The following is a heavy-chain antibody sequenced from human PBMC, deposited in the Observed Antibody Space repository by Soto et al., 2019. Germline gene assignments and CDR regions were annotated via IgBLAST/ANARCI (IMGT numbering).Heavy chain of an antibody. J-gene: IGHJ4*02. V-gene: IGHV3-15*01. CDR2: IKSKTDGGTT. Sequence: EVQLVESGGGLVKPGGSLRLSCAASGFTFRNAWMSWVRQAPGKGLEWVGRIKSKTDGGTTDYAAPVKGRFTISRDDSKNTLYLQMNSLKTEDTAVYYCTTGGDGYNVKFDYWGQGTLVTVSS. D-gene: IGHD5-12*01. CDR3: TTGGDGYNVKFDY. CDR1: GFTFRNAW.